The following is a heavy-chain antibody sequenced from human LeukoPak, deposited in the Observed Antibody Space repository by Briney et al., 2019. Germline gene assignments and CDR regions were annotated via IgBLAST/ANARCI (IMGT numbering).Heavy chain of an antibody. J-gene: IGHJ2*01. V-gene: IGHV4-39*07. Sequence: PSETLSLTCTVSGGSISSSSYYWGWIRQPPGKGLEWIGSIYYSGNTYYNPSLKSRVRISVDTSKNQFSLKLSSVTAADTAVYYCARTSYYGSGSWYFDLWGRGTLVSVSS. CDR3: ARTSYYGSGSWYFDL. CDR2: IYYSGNT. CDR1: GGSISSSSYY. D-gene: IGHD3-10*01.